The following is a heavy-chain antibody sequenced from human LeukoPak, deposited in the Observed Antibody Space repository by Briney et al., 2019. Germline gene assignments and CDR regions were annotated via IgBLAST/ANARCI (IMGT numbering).Heavy chain of an antibody. CDR1: GFSLRGYA. D-gene: IGHD3-10*01. J-gene: IGHJ4*02. CDR3: ARIGLGVSFGSGFDY. V-gene: IGHV3-30-3*01. CDR2: ISYDGRDQ. Sequence: GRSLRLSCVASGFSLRGYAMHWARQAPGKGGLEWVTMISYDGRDQYYADSVKGRFTISRDDSKNTLFLQMNSLRVEDTAMYHCARIGLGVSFGSGFDYWGQGTLVTVTS.